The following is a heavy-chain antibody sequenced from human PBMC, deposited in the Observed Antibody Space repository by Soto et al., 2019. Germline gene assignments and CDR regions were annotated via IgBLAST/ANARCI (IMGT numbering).Heavy chain of an antibody. D-gene: IGHD4-17*01. Sequence: QVQLVQSGTEEKKPGASVKVSCKASGYTFSTYAMHWVRQAPGQRLEWMGWVGGDNGYTRYSQKFQGRVTMTRDTSASTAYMELSSLGSEDTPVYYCVAVDSGDYWGQGTLVSVSS. CDR3: VAVDSGDY. J-gene: IGHJ4*02. V-gene: IGHV1-3*05. CDR1: GYTFSTYA. CDR2: VGGDNGYT.